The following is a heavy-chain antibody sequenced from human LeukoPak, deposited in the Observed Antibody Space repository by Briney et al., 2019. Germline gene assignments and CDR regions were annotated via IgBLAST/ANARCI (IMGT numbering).Heavy chain of an antibody. CDR2: ISSSGSTI. CDR1: GFTFSDYY. V-gene: IGHV3-11*01. CDR3: ASYHSSPLLHY. Sequence: GGSLRLSCAASGFTFSDYYMSWIRQAPGKGLEWVSYISSSGSTIYYADSVKGRFTISRDNAKNSLYLQTNSLRAEDTAVYYCASYHSSPLLHYWGQGTLVTVSS. D-gene: IGHD6-13*01. J-gene: IGHJ4*02.